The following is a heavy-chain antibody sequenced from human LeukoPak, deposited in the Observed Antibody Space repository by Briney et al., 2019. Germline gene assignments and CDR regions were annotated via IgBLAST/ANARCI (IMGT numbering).Heavy chain of an antibody. D-gene: IGHD3-3*01. CDR2: IIPILGIA. CDR3: ARFGGNDFWSGYTVRYFDY. CDR1: GGTFSSYA. V-gene: IGHV1-69*04. Sequence: GASVKVSCKASGGTFSSYAISWVRQAPGQGLEWMGMIIPILGIANYAQKFQGRVTITADKSTSTAYMELSSLRSEDTAVYYCARFGGNDFWSGYTVRYFDYWGQGTLVTVSS. J-gene: IGHJ4*02.